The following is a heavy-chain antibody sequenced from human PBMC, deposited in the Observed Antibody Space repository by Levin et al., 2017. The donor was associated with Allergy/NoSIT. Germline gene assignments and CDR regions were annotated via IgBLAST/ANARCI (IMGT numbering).Heavy chain of an antibody. CDR2: IYWDDDK. J-gene: IGHJ4*02. V-gene: IGHV2-5*02. D-gene: IGHD5-18*01. CDR3: AHILSDTAMAHTFDY. CDR1: GFSLSTSGVG. Sequence: SGPTLVKPTQTFTLTCTLSGFSLSTSGVGVGWIRQPPGKALEWLALIYWDDDKRYSPSLQSRLTITTDTSKNQVVLTMTNMDPVDTATYYCAHILSDTAMAHTFDYWGQGTLVTVSS.